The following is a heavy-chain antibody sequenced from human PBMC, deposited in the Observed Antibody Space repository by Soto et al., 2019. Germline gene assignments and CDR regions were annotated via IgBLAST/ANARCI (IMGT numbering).Heavy chain of an antibody. J-gene: IGHJ3*02. V-gene: IGHV1-2*02. D-gene: IGHD3-10*01. CDR2: INPNSGGT. CDR1: GYTFTGYY. Sequence: AASVKVSCKASGYTFTGYYMHWVRQAPGQGLEWMGWINPNSGGTNYAQKFQGRVTMARDTSISTAYMELSRLRSDDTAVYYCARDGVLLWFGESHDAFDIWGQGTMVTVSS. CDR3: ARDGVLLWFGESHDAFDI.